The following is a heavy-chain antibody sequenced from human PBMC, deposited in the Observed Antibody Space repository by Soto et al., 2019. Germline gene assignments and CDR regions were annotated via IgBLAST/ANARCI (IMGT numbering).Heavy chain of an antibody. D-gene: IGHD2-21*01. J-gene: IGHJ4*02. CDR3: AVAIHDLCFDY. V-gene: IGHV3-53*04. Sequence: GGSLRLSCAASGFTVSSNYMSWVRQAPGKGLEWVSVICSGGSTYYADSVKGRFTISRHNSKNTLYLQMNSLRAEDTAVYYCAVAIHDLCFDYWGQGTLVTVSS. CDR1: GFTVSSNY. CDR2: ICSGGST.